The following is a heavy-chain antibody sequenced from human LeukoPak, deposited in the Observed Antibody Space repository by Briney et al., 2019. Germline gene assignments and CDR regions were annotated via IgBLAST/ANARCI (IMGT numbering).Heavy chain of an antibody. CDR3: ARDASVVDRYYFDY. D-gene: IGHD2-15*01. CDR2: INHSGST. V-gene: IGHV4-34*01. CDR1: GGSISSYY. J-gene: IGHJ4*02. Sequence: SETLSLTCTVSGGSISSYYWSWIRQPPGKGLEWIGEINHSGSTNYNPSLKSRVTISVDTSKNQFSLKLSSVTAADTAVYYCARDASVVDRYYFDYWGQGTLVTVSS.